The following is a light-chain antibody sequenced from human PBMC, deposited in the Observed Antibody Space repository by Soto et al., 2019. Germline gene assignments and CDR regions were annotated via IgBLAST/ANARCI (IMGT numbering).Light chain of an antibody. Sequence: VLTQSPVTLSLSPGERATLSCRASPSFRGLLAWNQQKPGQAPRRLIYDAYNSATGIPPRFSGSGSGTDFTLTISSLEPEDSAVYYCQQRHMWPITFGQGTRLEIK. V-gene: IGKV3-11*01. J-gene: IGKJ5*01. CDR3: QQRHMWPIT. CDR2: DAY. CDR1: PSFRGL.